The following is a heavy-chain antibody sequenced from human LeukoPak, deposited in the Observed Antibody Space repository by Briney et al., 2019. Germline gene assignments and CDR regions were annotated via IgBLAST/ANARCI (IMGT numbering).Heavy chain of an antibody. Sequence: VASVKVSCKASGYTFTSYYMHWVRQAPGQGLEWVGWINPNSSGTNYAKKFQGRVTMATDTSTSTAYMEIRSMRSDDTAVYYCARDLIDFLSGPHHDAFDIWGQGTMVTVSS. V-gene: IGHV1-2*02. CDR1: GYTFTSYY. D-gene: IGHD3-3*01. CDR2: INPNSSGT. CDR3: ARDLIDFLSGPHHDAFDI. J-gene: IGHJ3*02.